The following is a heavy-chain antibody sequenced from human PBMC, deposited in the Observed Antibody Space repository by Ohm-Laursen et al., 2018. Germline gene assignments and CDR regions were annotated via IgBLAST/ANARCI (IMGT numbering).Heavy chain of an antibody. V-gene: IGHV1-8*01. Sequence: SVKVSCKVSGYTFTSYDINWVRQATGQGLEWMGWMNPNSGNTGYAQKFQGRVTMTRNTSIITAYMELSSLTSEDTAVYYCARGERGSGWLDNWFDPWGQGTLVTVSA. D-gene: IGHD6-19*01. CDR2: MNPNSGNT. CDR1: GYTFTSYD. CDR3: ARGERGSGWLDNWFDP. J-gene: IGHJ5*02.